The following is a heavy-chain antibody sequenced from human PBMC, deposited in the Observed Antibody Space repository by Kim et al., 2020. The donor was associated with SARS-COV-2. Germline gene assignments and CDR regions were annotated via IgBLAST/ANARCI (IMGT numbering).Heavy chain of an antibody. Sequence: YEPSLKSRVSLSLGTSRNQFSLKLNSVTAADSAVYFCARLPVINGWPFDYWAQGTLVTVTS. V-gene: IGHV4-59*08. CDR3: ARLPVINGWPFDY. J-gene: IGHJ4*02. D-gene: IGHD6-19*01.